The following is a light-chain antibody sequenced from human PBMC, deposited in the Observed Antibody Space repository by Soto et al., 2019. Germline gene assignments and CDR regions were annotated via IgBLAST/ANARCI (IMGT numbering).Light chain of an antibody. CDR3: CSYAGSNSYL. CDR1: SNDVGSYDL. V-gene: IGLV2-23*01. J-gene: IGLJ1*01. CDR2: EGT. Sequence: QSVLTQPASVSGSPGQSITISCTGTSNDVGSYDLVSWYQQHPSEAPKLIIYEGTKRPSGLSNRFSGSKSGNTASLTISGLQAEDEADYYCCSYAGSNSYLFGTGTKVTVL.